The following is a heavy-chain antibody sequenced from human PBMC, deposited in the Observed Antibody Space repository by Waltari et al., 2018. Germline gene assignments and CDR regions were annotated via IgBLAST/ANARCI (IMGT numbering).Heavy chain of an antibody. V-gene: IGHV1-69*12. J-gene: IGHJ5*02. CDR2: IIPIFGTAP. CDR1: GGTFGSYA. D-gene: IGHD3-16*01. Sequence: QVQLVQSGAEVRKPGSSVKVSCKDSGGTFGSYAITWVRQAPGEGLEWMGGIIPIFGTAPNYAQKFQGRLTITADESTATVYMDLSSLRSDDTAVYYCARRQLGGAFDPWGQGTLVSVSS. CDR3: ARRQLGGAFDP.